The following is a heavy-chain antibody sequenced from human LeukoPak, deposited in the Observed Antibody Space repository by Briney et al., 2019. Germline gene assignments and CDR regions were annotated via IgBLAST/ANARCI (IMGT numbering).Heavy chain of an antibody. Sequence: GGSLRLSCAASGFTCSTFPMHWLRQAPGKGLVWVAHIQDDGATTNYADSVRGRFTISRDNSKSTVYLKMKSLNTDDTPVYYCATQSITLVVVISLFDYWGERTLVTVSS. CDR2: IQDDGATT. CDR3: ATQSITLVVVISLFDY. D-gene: IGHD3-22*01. V-gene: IGHV3-30*02. CDR1: GFTCSTFP. J-gene: IGHJ4*02.